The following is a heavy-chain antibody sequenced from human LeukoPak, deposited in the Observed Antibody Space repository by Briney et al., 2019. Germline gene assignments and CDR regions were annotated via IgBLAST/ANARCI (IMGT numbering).Heavy chain of an antibody. J-gene: IGHJ5*02. CDR2: IYYSGST. CDR1: GGSISSSSYY. V-gene: IGHV4-39*01. CDR3: ARLIDIVLMVYAGWFDP. Sequence: SETLPLTCTVSGGSISSSSYYWGWIRQPPGKGLEWIGSIYYSGSTYYNPSLKSRVTISVDTSKNQFSLKLSSVTAADTAVYYCARLIDIVLMVYAGWFDPWGQGTLVTVSS. D-gene: IGHD2-8*01.